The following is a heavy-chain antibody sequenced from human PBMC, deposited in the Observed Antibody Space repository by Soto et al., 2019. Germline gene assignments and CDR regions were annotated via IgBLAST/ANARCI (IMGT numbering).Heavy chain of an antibody. CDR2: ISWNSGSI. Sequence: EVQLVESGGGLVQPGRSLRLSCAASGFTFDDYAMHWVRQAPGKGLEWVSGISWNSGSIGYADSVKGRFTISRDNAKNSLYLQMNSLRAEDTALYYCAKDGGFYSWSIVYYFDYWGQGTLVTVSS. D-gene: IGHD6-13*01. CDR1: GFTFDDYA. V-gene: IGHV3-9*01. CDR3: AKDGGFYSWSIVYYFDY. J-gene: IGHJ4*02.